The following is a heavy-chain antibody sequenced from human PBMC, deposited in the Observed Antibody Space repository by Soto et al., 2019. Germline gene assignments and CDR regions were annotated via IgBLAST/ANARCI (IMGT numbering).Heavy chain of an antibody. Sequence: QVQLQESGPGLVKPSGTLSLTCAVSSGSISSSNWWSWVRQPPGKGLEWIGGIYHSGSTNYTPSLKSLVTISVDKSKNQFSLKLSSVTAADTAVYYCARGVGTMVRGVITSYYFDYWGQGTLVTVSS. CDR3: ARGVGTMVRGVITSYYFDY. CDR1: SGSISSSNW. CDR2: IYHSGST. V-gene: IGHV4-4*02. D-gene: IGHD3-10*01. J-gene: IGHJ4*02.